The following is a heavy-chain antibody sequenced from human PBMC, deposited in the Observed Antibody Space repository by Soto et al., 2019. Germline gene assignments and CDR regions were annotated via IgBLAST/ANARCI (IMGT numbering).Heavy chain of an antibody. Sequence: PSETLSLTCTVSGGSISSYYWSWIRQPPGKGLEWIGYIYYSGSTNYNPSLKSRVTISVDTSKNQFSLKLSSVTAADTAVYYCARTPSYYDFYGPDYYYYMDVWGKGTTVTVSS. CDR2: IYYSGST. CDR1: GGSISSYY. D-gene: IGHD3-3*01. J-gene: IGHJ6*03. CDR3: ARTPSYYDFYGPDYYYYMDV. V-gene: IGHV4-59*08.